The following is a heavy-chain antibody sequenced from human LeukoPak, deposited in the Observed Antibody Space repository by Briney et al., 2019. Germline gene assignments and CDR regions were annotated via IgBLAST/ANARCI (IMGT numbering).Heavy chain of an antibody. V-gene: IGHV6-1*01. CDR2: TYYRSKWYN. CDR3: ARTWQQLVPGSRYYYYYGMDV. CDR1: GDSVSSNSAA. Sequence: SQTLSLTCAISGDSVSSNSAAWNWIRQSPSRGLEWLGRTYYRSKWYNDYAVSVKSRITINPDTSKNQFSLQLNSVTPEDTAVYYCARTWQQLVPGSRYYYYYGMDVWGQGTTVTVSS. J-gene: IGHJ6*02. D-gene: IGHD6-13*01.